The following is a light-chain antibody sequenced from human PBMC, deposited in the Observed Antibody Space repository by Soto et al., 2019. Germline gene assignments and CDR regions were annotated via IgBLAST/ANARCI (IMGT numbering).Light chain of an antibody. CDR2: EVS. CDR3: SSFAGNNNVV. CDR1: SSDVGGYNY. V-gene: IGLV2-8*01. Sequence: QSALTQPPSASGSPGQSVTISCTGTSSDVGGYNYVSWYQQHPGKAPKLMISEVSKRPSGVPDRFSGSKSGTTASLTVSGLQAEDEADYYCSSFAGNNNVVFGGGTKVTVL. J-gene: IGLJ2*01.